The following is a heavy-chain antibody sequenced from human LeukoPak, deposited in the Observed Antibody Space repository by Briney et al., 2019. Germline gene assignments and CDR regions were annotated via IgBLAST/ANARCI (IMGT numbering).Heavy chain of an antibody. D-gene: IGHD3-3*01. J-gene: IGHJ4*02. CDR3: ARKGLRPLEWLSEYFFDY. CDR1: GGSIYISSYY. V-gene: IGHV4-39*01. Sequence: SETLSLTCTVSGGSIYISSYYWVWIRQPPGKGLEWIGSIYYSGSTYYNPSLKSRVTISVDTSKNQFSLKLNSVTAADTGVYFCARKGLRPLEWLSEYFFDYWGQGTLVSVAS. CDR2: IYYSGST.